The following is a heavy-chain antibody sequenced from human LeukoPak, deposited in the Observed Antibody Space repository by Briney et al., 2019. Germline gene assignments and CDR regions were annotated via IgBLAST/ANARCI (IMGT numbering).Heavy chain of an antibody. Sequence: SETLSLTCAVYGGSFSGSYWSWIRQPPGKGLEWIGEINHSGSTNYNPSLKSRVTISVDTSKNQFSLKLSSVTAADTAVYYCATGGSSPLYNWFDPWGQGTLVTVSS. CDR3: ATGGSSPLYNWFDP. V-gene: IGHV4-34*01. D-gene: IGHD2-15*01. J-gene: IGHJ5*02. CDR1: GGSFSGSY. CDR2: INHSGST.